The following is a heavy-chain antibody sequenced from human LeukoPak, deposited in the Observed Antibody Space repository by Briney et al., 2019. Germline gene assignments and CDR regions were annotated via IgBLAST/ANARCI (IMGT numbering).Heavy chain of an antibody. Sequence: ASVKVSCKASGYTFTGYYMHWVRQAPGRGLEWMGWINPNSGGTNYAQKFQGRVTMTRDTSISTAYMELSRLRSDDTAVYYCARGRITMVRGVNYWGQGTLVTVSS. CDR2: INPNSGGT. CDR1: GYTFTGYY. D-gene: IGHD3-10*01. V-gene: IGHV1-2*02. J-gene: IGHJ4*02. CDR3: ARGRITMVRGVNY.